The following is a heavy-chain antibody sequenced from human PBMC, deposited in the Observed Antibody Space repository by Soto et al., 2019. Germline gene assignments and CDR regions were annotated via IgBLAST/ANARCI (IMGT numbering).Heavy chain of an antibody. CDR1: GFSFSVFW. CDR2: MFTDVSTT. D-gene: IGHD5-12*01. CDR3: VRGNTGYGNFDS. Sequence: LXLSCAASGFSFSVFWMHWVRQAPGKGLVWVSRMFTDVSTTYYADSVKSRFTISRDNAKSTLYLQMNSLRDEDTAVYYCVRGNTGYGNFDSWGQGTLVTVSS. V-gene: IGHV3-74*01. J-gene: IGHJ4*02.